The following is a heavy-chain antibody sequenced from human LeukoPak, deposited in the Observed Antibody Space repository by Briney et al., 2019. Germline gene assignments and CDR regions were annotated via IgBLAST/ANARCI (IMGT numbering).Heavy chain of an antibody. CDR1: GFTFSDYY. CDR3: ARRTYSNYFFDY. J-gene: IGHJ4*02. D-gene: IGHD4-11*01. Sequence: PGWSLRLSCAASGFTFSDYYMTWIRQAPGKGLEWLSYISGSGDSKFYADSVKGRFTISRDNAKNSLYLQMNSLRAEDTAVYYCARRTYSNYFFDYWGQGTLVTVSS. CDR2: ISGSGDSK. V-gene: IGHV3-11*01.